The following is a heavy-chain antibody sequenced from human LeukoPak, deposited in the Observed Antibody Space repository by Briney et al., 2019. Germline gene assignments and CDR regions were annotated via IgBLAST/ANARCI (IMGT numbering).Heavy chain of an antibody. J-gene: IGHJ4*02. Sequence: RASVKVSCKASGGTFSSYAISWVRQAPGQGLEWMGAIIPIFGTANYAQKFQGRVTITTDESTSTAYMELSSLRSEDTAVYYCARAWVGSSGWYSPYYFDYWGQGTLVTVSS. CDR3: ARAWVGSSGWYSPYYFDY. CDR1: GGTFSSYA. V-gene: IGHV1-69*05. CDR2: IIPIFGTA. D-gene: IGHD6-19*01.